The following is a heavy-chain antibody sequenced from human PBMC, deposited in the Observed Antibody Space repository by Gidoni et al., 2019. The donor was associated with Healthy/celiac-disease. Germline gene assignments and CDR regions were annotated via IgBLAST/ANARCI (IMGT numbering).Heavy chain of an antibody. Sequence: QVQLQESGPGLVKPSETLPLTRTDSGGSISSYYWSWIRQPPGKGLEWIGYIYYSGSPNYNPSLKSRVTISVDTSKNQFSLKLSSVTAADTAVYYYARLSGTAGDYWGQGTLVTVSS. J-gene: IGHJ4*02. CDR1: GGSISSYY. D-gene: IGHD3-3*01. V-gene: IGHV4-59*08. CDR3: ARLSGTAGDY. CDR2: IYYSGSP.